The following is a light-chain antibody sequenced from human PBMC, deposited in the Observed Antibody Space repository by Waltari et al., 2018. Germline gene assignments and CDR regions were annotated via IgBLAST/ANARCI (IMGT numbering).Light chain of an antibody. CDR1: QSVSSN. Sequence: EIVMTQSPATLSVFPGERATLSCRASQSVSSNLAWYQQKPGQAPRLLIYGASTRATGIPARFSGSGSGTEFTLTISSLQSEDFAVYYCQQYNNWSTWTFGQGTKVEIK. CDR3: QQYNNWSTWT. CDR2: GAS. V-gene: IGKV3-15*01. J-gene: IGKJ1*01.